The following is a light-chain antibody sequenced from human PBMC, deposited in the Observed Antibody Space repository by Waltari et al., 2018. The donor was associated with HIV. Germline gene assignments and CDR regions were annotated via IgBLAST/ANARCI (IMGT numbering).Light chain of an antibody. V-gene: IGKV1-39*01. CDR2: AAS. CDR3: QQSYHTLIT. CDR1: QTISTS. J-gene: IGKJ5*01. Sequence: DIQMTQSPSSLSASVGDRVTVTCRASQTISTSLNWYQQKPGKAPKLLIYAASTLHGGVPSRFSGSGSWTDFTLTITNVQPEDFATYFCQQSYHTLITFGQGTRLEIK.